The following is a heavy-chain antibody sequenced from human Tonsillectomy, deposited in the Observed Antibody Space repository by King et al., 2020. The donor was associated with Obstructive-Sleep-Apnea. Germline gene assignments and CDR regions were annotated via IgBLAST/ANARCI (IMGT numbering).Heavy chain of an antibody. J-gene: IGHJ4*02. D-gene: IGHD2/OR15-2a*01. CDR3: ARDPKEVITFALTFDY. V-gene: IGHV3-7*03. CDR1: GFTFSSYW. Sequence: VQLVESGGGLVQPGGSLRLSCAASGFTFSSYWMSWVRQAPGKGLEWVANIKQDGSEKYYVDSVKGRFTISRDNAKNSLYLQMNSLRAEDTAVYYCARDPKEVITFALTFDYWGQGTLVTVSS. CDR2: IKQDGSEK.